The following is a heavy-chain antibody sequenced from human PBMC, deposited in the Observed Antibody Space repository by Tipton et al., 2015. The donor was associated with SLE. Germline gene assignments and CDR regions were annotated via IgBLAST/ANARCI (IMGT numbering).Heavy chain of an antibody. CDR3: AREMWDGGPHWFDP. Sequence: TLSLTCTVSGGSISNNYWSWIRQPPGKGLEWIGYIYYSGRTNYNPSLKSRVTISVDTSKNQFSLKLSSVTAADTAVYYCAREMWDGGPHWFDPWGQGTSVTVSS. V-gene: IGHV4-59*01. D-gene: IGHD1-26*01. CDR2: IYYSGRT. J-gene: IGHJ5*02. CDR1: GGSISNNY.